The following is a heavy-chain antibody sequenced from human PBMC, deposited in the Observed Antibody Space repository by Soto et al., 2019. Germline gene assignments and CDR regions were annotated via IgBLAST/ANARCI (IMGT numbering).Heavy chain of an antibody. V-gene: IGHV4-38-2*01. D-gene: IGHD6-6*01. CDR3: VRVYGRSSCFFDS. CDR2: IYHSGTT. CDR1: GYSLTSGYH. J-gene: IGHJ4*02. Sequence: SETLSLTCGVSGYSLTSGYHWGWIRQPPGKGLEWIGTIYHSGTTYYNPSLMSRVTMSVGTSKNQFSLKVTSATAADTAVYFCVRVYGRSSCFFDSWGQGTLVTVSS.